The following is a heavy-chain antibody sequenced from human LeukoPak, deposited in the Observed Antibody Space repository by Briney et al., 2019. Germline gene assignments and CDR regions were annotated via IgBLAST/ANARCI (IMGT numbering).Heavy chain of an antibody. CDR3: ASGYSYGYPYGMDV. CDR1: GGSISSGDYY. Sequence: PSQTLSLTCTVSGGSISSGDYYWGWIRRPPGKGLEWIGYIYYSGSTYYNPSLKSRVTISVDTSKNQFSLKLSSVTAADTAVYYCASGYSYGYPYGMDVWGQGTTVTVSS. J-gene: IGHJ6*02. V-gene: IGHV4-30-4*01. D-gene: IGHD5-18*01. CDR2: IYYSGST.